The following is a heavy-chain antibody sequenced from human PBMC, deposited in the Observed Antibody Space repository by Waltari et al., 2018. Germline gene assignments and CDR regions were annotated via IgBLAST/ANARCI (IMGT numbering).Heavy chain of an antibody. D-gene: IGHD6-19*01. Sequence: EVQLVESGGGLVQPGRSLRLSCAASGFSFDDYAMHWVRQAPGKGLEWVSGISWDSGRIGYADSAKGRFTISRDNAKNSLYLQMNSLRAEDTALYYCAKDIFTGHQAVAGSFNYWGQGTLVTVSS. CDR3: AKDIFTGHQAVAGSFNY. CDR1: GFSFDDYA. V-gene: IGHV3-9*01. CDR2: ISWDSGRI. J-gene: IGHJ4*02.